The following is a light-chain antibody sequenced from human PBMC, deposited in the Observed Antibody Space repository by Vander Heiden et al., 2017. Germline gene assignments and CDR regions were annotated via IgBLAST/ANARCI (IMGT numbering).Light chain of an antibody. J-gene: IGLJ2*01. CDR3: QVWDSSSDPRGV. CDR1: NIGSKS. V-gene: IGLV3-21*02. CDR2: EDS. Sequence: SYVLTQPPSVSVAPGQTARITCGGNNIGSKSVHWYQQKPGQAPVLVVYEDSDRPSGIPERFSGSNSGNTATLTISRVEAGDEADYYCQVWDSSSDPRGVFGGGTKLTVL.